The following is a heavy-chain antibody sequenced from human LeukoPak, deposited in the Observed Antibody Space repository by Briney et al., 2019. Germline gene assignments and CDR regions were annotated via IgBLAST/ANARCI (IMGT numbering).Heavy chain of an antibody. CDR3: ARDGEAYCSSTTCPLSY. D-gene: IGHD2-2*01. J-gene: IGHJ4*02. CDR1: GFTFSSNS. Sequence: GGSLRLSCAASGFTFSSNSMNWVRQAPGKGLEWVSSISASSSYIFYADSVKGRFTIPRDNAKNSLYLRMNSLRAEDTAVYYCARDGEAYCSSTTCPLSYWGQGTLVTVSS. V-gene: IGHV3-21*06. CDR2: ISASSSYI.